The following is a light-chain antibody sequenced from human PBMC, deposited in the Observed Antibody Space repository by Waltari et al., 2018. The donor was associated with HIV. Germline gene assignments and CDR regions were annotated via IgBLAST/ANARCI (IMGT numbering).Light chain of an antibody. CDR2: DVT. J-gene: IGLJ1*01. CDR3: SSYTSNSRV. V-gene: IGLV2-14*03. Sequence: QSALTQPASVSGSGGQSITISCTGTSSDVGGYNYVSWYLHHPGKAPRLMSYDVTNRPSGVANRFSGCKSGNTASLTSSGLQAEDEADYYCSSYTSNSRVFGTGTKVTVL. CDR1: SSDVGGYNY.